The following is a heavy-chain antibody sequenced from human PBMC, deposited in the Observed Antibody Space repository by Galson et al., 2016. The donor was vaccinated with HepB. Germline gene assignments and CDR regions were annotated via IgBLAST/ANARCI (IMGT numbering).Heavy chain of an antibody. CDR1: GFTFTAYG. Sequence: SVKVSCKASGFTFTAYGISWVRQAPGQGLEWMGWINAYDGNTNYAQSFQGRVTITRDTSASTVYMELSSLRSEDTAVYYCAREHDIWTSYAFDIWGQGTMITVSS. J-gene: IGHJ3*02. D-gene: IGHD3/OR15-3a*01. CDR2: INAYDGNT. V-gene: IGHV1-18*01. CDR3: AREHDIWTSYAFDI.